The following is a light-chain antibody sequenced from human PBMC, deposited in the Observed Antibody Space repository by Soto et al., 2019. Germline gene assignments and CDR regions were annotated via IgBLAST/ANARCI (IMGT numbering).Light chain of an antibody. CDR2: NNN. CDR3: EAWDDSLNGPGV. V-gene: IGLV1-44*01. J-gene: IGLJ2*01. CDR1: SSNVGSNT. Sequence: QSVLTQPPSASGTPGQRVTISCSGSSSNVGSNTVNWYQQLPGTAPKLLIYNNNQRPSGVPERFSGSKSGTSASLAISGLQSEDEADHYCEAWDDSLNGPGVFGGGTKVTVL.